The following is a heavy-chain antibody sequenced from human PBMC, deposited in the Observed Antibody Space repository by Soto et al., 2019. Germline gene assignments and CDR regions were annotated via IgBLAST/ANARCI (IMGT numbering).Heavy chain of an antibody. D-gene: IGHD1-26*01. J-gene: IGHJ4*02. V-gene: IGHV4-61*01. CDR2: IYYSGST. CDR1: GGSVSSGSYY. CDR3: ARAGLGDGSDY. Sequence: QVQLQELGPGLVKPSETLSLTCSVSGGSVSSGSYYWSWIRQPPGKGLEWIGYIYYSGSTKYNPSLKSRVTISVDTSKNQFSLKLSSVTAADTAVYYCARAGLGDGSDYWGQGTLVTVSS.